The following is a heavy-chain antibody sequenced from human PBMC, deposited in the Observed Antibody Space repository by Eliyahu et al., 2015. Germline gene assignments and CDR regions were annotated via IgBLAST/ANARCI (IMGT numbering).Heavy chain of an antibody. D-gene: IGHD6-6*01. CDR1: GGSISSSSYY. Sequence: QLQLQESGPGLVKPSETLSLTCTVSGGSISSSSYYWGWIRQPPGKGLEWIGRIYYSGSTYYNPSLKSRVTISVDTSKNQFSLKLSSVTAADTAVYYCSAYSSSSERPPWIWFDYWGQGTLVTVSS. V-gene: IGHV4-39*07. CDR3: SAYSSSSERPPWIWFDY. CDR2: IYYSGST. J-gene: IGHJ4*02.